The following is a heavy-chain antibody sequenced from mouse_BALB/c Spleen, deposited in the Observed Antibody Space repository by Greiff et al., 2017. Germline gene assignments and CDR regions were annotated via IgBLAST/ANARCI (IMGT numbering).Heavy chain of an antibody. CDR1: GYSITSDYA. CDR2: ISYSGST. CDR3: ARWGYYVYYAMDY. Sequence: EVQRVESGPGLVKPSQSLSLTCTVTGYSITSDYAWNWIRQFPGNKLEWMGYISYSGSTSYNPSLKSRISITRDTSKNQFFLQLNSVTTEDTATYYCARWGYYVYYAMDYWGQGTSVTVSS. D-gene: IGHD2-3*01. J-gene: IGHJ4*01. V-gene: IGHV3-2*02.